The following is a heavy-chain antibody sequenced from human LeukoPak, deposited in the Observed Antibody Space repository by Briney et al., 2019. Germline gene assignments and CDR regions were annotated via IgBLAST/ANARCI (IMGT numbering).Heavy chain of an antibody. Sequence: SETLSLTCTVSGGSISSYYWSWIRQPPGKGLEWIGYIHYSGSTNYNPSLKSRVTISVDTSKNQFSLKLSSVTAADTAVYYCARDREDAFDIWGQGTMVTVSS. J-gene: IGHJ3*02. V-gene: IGHV4-59*01. CDR1: GGSISSYY. D-gene: IGHD1-26*01. CDR2: IHYSGST. CDR3: ARDREDAFDI.